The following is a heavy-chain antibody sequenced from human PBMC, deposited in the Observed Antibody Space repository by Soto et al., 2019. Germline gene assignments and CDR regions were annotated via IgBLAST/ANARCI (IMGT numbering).Heavy chain of an antibody. Sequence: GGSLRLSCAASGFTFSSYAMSWVRQAPGKGLEWVSAISGSGGSTYYADSVKGRFTISRDNSKNTLYLQMNSLRDEDTAVYYCAKDWKSHVDTAMDDAFDIWGQGTIVTVS. CDR1: GFTFSSYA. D-gene: IGHD5-18*01. J-gene: IGHJ3*02. CDR3: AKDWKSHVDTAMDDAFDI. CDR2: ISGSGGST. V-gene: IGHV3-23*01.